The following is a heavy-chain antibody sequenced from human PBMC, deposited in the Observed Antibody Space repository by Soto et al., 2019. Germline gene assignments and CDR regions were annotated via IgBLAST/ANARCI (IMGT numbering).Heavy chain of an antibody. CDR1: GLTSKNYA. J-gene: IGHJ1*01. V-gene: IGHV3-23*01. CDR3: ANYYDSSGYPHGFFQH. CDR2: IGGRGDIT. Sequence: EVQLLESGGGLVQPGGFLRLSCATSGLTSKNYAMSWVRQAPGKGLEWVSSIGGRGDITYYAESVQGRFTISRDISKNALYLHMNSLRVDDTAIYYCANYYDSSGYPHGFFQHWGQGTLGTVSS. D-gene: IGHD3-22*01.